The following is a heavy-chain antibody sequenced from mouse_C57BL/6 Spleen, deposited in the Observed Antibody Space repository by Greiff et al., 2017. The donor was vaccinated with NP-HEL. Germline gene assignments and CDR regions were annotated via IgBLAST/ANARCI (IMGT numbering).Heavy chain of an antibody. V-gene: IGHV1-7*01. Sequence: QVQLQQSGAELAKPGASVKLSCKASGYTFTSYWMHWVKQRPGQGLECIGSITPRRGSPTSHPPFTATATFPADNSSSTAYMQLSSLTYEDSAVYYCARCPTGAIYYGYDEGGYYAMDYWGQGTSVTVSS. J-gene: IGHJ4*01. CDR2: ITPRRGSP. CDR1: GYTFTSYW. CDR3: ARCPTGAIYYGYDEGGYYAMDY. D-gene: IGHD2-2*01.